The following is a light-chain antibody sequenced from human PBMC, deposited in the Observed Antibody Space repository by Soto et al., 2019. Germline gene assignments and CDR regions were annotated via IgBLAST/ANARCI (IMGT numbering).Light chain of an antibody. CDR1: NSDVGGYKY. CDR2: DVS. V-gene: IGLV2-11*01. Sequence: QSVLTQPRSVSGSPGQSVTISCTGTNSDVGGYKYVSWYQQHPGKAPKLMMYDVSQRPLGVPDRFSGSKSGNTASLTISGLQAVDEADYYCCSYVGSNNVVFGGGTKVTVL. J-gene: IGLJ2*01. CDR3: CSYVGSNNVV.